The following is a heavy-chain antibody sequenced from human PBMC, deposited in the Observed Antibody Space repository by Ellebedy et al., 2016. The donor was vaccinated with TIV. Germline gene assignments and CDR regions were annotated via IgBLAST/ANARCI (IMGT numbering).Heavy chain of an antibody. J-gene: IGHJ3*02. CDR2: ISDSGDTT. Sequence: PGGSLRLSCAASGFRFSSYAMNWVRQAPGKGLEWVSGISDSGDTTYYPDSVKGRFTISRDNSKNTLYLQMNSLRVEDTAVYYCAKQKSTSAGSSEIWGQGAMVTVSS. V-gene: IGHV3-23*01. CDR3: AKQKSTSAGSSEI. D-gene: IGHD2-2*01. CDR1: GFRFSSYA.